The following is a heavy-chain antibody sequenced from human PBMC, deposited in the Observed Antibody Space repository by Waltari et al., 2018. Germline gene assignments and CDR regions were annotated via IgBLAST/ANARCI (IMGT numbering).Heavy chain of an antibody. D-gene: IGHD1-26*01. CDR1: GFTFSGSA. CDR3: TSGSYF. CDR2: IRRKANSYAT. J-gene: IGHJ4*02. V-gene: IGHV3-73*01. Sequence: EVQLVESGGGFVQPGGSLKLSCAASGFTFSGSAMHWVRQASGKGRWGVGRIRRKANSYATAYAASVKGRFTISRDDSKNTAYLQMNSLKTEDTAVYYCTSGSYFWGQGTLVTVSS.